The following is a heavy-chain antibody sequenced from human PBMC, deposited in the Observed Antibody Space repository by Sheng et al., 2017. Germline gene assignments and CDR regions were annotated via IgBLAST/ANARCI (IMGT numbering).Heavy chain of an antibody. CDR2: ISSDGSNK. V-gene: IGHV3-30*01. D-gene: IGHD3-16*01. CDR1: GFTFSDYA. CDR3: TNLPWRYDYIWGSHSTFDI. Sequence: ESGGGMVQPGRSLRLSCAASGFTFSDYAMHWVRQAPGKGLEWVAVISSDGSNKNYADSVKGRFVISRDNSKSTLYMQMNSLSAEDTAVYYCTNLPWRYDYIWGSHSTFDIWGQGTMVTVSS. J-gene: IGHJ3*02.